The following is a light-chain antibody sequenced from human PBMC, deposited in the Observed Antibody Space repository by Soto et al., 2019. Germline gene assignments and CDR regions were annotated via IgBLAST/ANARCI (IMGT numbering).Light chain of an antibody. J-gene: IGLJ2*01. CDR3: CSYAGSSIYLL. CDR2: EVS. Sequence: QSALTQPASVSGSPGQSITISCTGTSSDVGSYKFVSWYQQHPGKAPKLMIYEVSNRPSGISDRFSGSKSGNTASLTISGLQAEDEADYYCCSYAGSSIYLLFGEWTQLTVL. V-gene: IGLV2-23*02. CDR1: SSDVGSYKF.